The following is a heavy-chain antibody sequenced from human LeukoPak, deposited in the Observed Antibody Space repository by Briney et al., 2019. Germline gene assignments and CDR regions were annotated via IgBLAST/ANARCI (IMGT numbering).Heavy chain of an antibody. CDR1: GYTFTGYY. J-gene: IGHJ6*03. D-gene: IGHD4-17*01. CDR2: MKPDSGNS. V-gene: IGHV1-8*02. Sequence: GASVKVSCKASGYTFTGYYMHWVRQVTGEGLEWMGWMKPDSGNSAFAQKFRDRVTLSSDSSINTAYMEVSSLGSDDTAVYFCARGTFDYDVVTGIHYYYMDVWGTGTAVTVSS. CDR3: ARGTFDYDVVTGIHYYYMDV.